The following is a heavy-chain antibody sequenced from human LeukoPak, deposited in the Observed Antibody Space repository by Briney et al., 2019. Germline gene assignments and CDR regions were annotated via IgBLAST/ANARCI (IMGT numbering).Heavy chain of an antibody. V-gene: IGHV1-2*02. Sequence: ASVKVSRQTSGYNFIGYYIHWVRQAPGQGLEWMGWVNPNNGDPNYSPKSQGRVTMTRDTSITTAYMGLTGLISDYTGIYYCAQRIRTRGDFDSWGKGTLVTVSS. CDR2: VNPNNGDP. CDR1: GYNFIGYY. J-gene: IGHJ4*02. D-gene: IGHD2-2*01. CDR3: AQRIRTRGDFDS.